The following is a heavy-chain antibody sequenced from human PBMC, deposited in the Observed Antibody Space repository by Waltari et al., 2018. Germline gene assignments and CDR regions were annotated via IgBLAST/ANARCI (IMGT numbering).Heavy chain of an antibody. CDR3: ARDADCSSTSCYIFNY. CDR1: GGSISSYY. CDR2: ISTSGTT. J-gene: IGHJ4*02. Sequence: QVQLQESGPGLVKPSETLSLTCTVSGGSISSYYWSWIRQPAGMGLEWIGRISTSGTTNYNPSLKSRVTMSVDTSKNQFFLKLSSVTAADTAVYYCARDADCSSTSCYIFNYWGQGTLVTVSS. V-gene: IGHV4-4*07. D-gene: IGHD2-2*02.